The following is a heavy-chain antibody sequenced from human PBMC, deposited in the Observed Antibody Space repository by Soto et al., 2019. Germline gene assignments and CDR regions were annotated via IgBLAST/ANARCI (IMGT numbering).Heavy chain of an antibody. CDR1: GGSISSGDYY. Sequence: NPSETLSLTCTVSGGSISSGDYYWSWIRQPPGKGLEWIGYIYYSGSTYYNPSLKSRVTISVDTSKNQFSLKLSSVTAADTAVYYCARIRAPGSGPNYRTDYWGQGTLVTVSS. V-gene: IGHV4-30-4*01. D-gene: IGHD5-12*01. CDR3: ARIRAPGSGPNYRTDY. J-gene: IGHJ4*02. CDR2: IYYSGST.